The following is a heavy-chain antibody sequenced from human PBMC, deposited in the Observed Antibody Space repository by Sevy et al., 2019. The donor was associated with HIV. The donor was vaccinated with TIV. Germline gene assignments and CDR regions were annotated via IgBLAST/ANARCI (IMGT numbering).Heavy chain of an antibody. Sequence: GGSLRLSCAASGFTFSSYAMHWVRQAPGKGLEWVAVISYDGSNKYYADSVKGRFTISRDNSKNTLYLQMNSLRAEDTAVYYCARGPHYYDSSGYYMYYFDYWGQRTLVTVSS. V-gene: IGHV3-30-3*01. CDR2: ISYDGSNK. CDR3: ARGPHYYDSSGYYMYYFDY. J-gene: IGHJ4*02. CDR1: GFTFSSYA. D-gene: IGHD3-22*01.